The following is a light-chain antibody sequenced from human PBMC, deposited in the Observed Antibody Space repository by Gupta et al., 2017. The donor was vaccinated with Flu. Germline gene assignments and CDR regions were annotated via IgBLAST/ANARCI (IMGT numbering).Light chain of an antibody. CDR2: GAS. Sequence: PATLSVSPGERATLSCRASQSVSSNLAWYQQKPGQAPRLLIYGASTRATGIPARFSGSGSGTEFTLTISSLQSEDFAVYYCQQYNNWPLTFGGGTKLEIK. CDR3: QQYNNWPLT. CDR1: QSVSSN. J-gene: IGKJ4*01. V-gene: IGKV3D-15*01.